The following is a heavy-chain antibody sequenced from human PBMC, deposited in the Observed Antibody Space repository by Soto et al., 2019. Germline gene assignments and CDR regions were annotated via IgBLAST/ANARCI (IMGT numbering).Heavy chain of an antibody. J-gene: IGHJ4*02. D-gene: IGHD2-2*01. CDR1: GYTFTSYY. CDR2: INPSGGST. V-gene: IGHV1-46*03. Sequence: ASVKVSCKASGYTFTSYYMHWVRQAPGQGLEWMGIINPSGGSTSYAQKFQGRVTMTRDTSTSTVYMELSSLRSEDTAVYYCARDLPPIGYCSSTRCPYYFDYWGQGTLVTVSS. CDR3: ARDLPPIGYCSSTRCPYYFDY.